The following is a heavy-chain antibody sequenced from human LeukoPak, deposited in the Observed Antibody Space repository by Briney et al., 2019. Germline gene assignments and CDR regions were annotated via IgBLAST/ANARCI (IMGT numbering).Heavy chain of an antibody. D-gene: IGHD1-14*01. Sequence: SETLSLTCAIYGGSFSGYYWSWIRQPPGKGLEWIGEINHSGSTNYNPSLKSRVTISVDTSKNQFSLKLSSVTAADTAVYYCARVPDEDYYYGMDVWGQGTTVTVSS. CDR1: GGSFSGYY. V-gene: IGHV4-34*01. CDR3: ARVPDEDYYYGMDV. J-gene: IGHJ6*02. CDR2: INHSGST.